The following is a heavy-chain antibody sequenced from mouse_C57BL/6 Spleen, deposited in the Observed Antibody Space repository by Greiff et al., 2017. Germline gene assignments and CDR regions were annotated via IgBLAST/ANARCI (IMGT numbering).Heavy chain of an antibody. CDR1: GFTFSDYG. V-gene: IGHV5-15*01. CDR2: ISNLAYSI. Sequence: EVQLVESGGGLVQPGGSLKLSCAASGFTFSDYGMAWVRQAPRKGPEWVAFISNLAYSIYYADTVTGRFTISRENAKNTLYLEMSSLRSEDTAMYYCARQDYYSNYDAMDYWGQGTSVTVSS. CDR3: ARQDYYSNYDAMDY. D-gene: IGHD2-5*01. J-gene: IGHJ4*01.